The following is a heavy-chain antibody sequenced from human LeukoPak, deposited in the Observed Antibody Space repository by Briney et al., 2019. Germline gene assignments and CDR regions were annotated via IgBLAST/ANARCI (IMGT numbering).Heavy chain of an antibody. CDR2: VYYGGTT. V-gene: IGHV4-39*01. D-gene: IGHD3-22*01. Sequence: PSETLSLTCTVSGGSISRSSYYWAWIRQPPGEGLEWIGSVYYGGTTYYNPSLKSRVTISVDTSKNQYSLTLSSVTAADTAVFYCARHPDYYDSSGHFYVEAFHIWGQGTMVTVSS. CDR1: GGSISRSSYY. CDR3: ARHPDYYDSSGHFYVEAFHI. J-gene: IGHJ3*02.